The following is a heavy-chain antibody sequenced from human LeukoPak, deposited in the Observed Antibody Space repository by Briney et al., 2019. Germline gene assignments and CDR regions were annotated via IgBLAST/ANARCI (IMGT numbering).Heavy chain of an antibody. Sequence: SETLSLTCTVSAYSISSGYYWGWIRQAPGKGLEWIGSIYHSGNTYYNPSLKSRVTISVDTSKNQFSLKLSSVTAADTAVYYCARADYYDSSGYYFDYWGQETLVTVSS. CDR2: IYHSGNT. J-gene: IGHJ4*02. D-gene: IGHD3-22*01. V-gene: IGHV4-38-2*02. CDR1: AYSISSGYY. CDR3: ARADYYDSSGYYFDY.